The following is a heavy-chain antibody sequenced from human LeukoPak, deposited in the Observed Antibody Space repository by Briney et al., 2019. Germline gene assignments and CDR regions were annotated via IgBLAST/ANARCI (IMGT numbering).Heavy chain of an antibody. CDR3: ARDGRYSSSWHQYYYYMDV. J-gene: IGHJ6*03. D-gene: IGHD6-13*01. CDR2: TSYDGSNK. Sequence: GRSLRLSCAASGFTFSSYAMHWVGQAPGKGLEWVSVTSYDGSNKYYADSVKGRFTISRDNSKNTLYLQMNSLRAEDTAVYYCARDGRYSSSWHQYYYYMDVWGKGTTVTVSS. CDR1: GFTFSSYA. V-gene: IGHV3-30-3*01.